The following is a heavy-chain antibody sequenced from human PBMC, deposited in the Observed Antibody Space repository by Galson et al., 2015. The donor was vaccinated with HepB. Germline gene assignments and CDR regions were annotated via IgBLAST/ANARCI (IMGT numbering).Heavy chain of an antibody. CDR2: IKSKSDGGTT. CDR1: GFTLSNAR. Sequence: SLRLSCAASGFTLSNARMSWVRQAPGKGLEWVGRIKSKSDGGTTDYAAPVRGRFAITRDGSKNTLYLQMNSLKTEDTAVYYCTTDQLVVVVSDRTVTSYWGQGARVTVSS. D-gene: IGHD2-15*01. V-gene: IGHV3-15*01. CDR3: TTDQLVVVVSDRTVTSY. J-gene: IGHJ4*02.